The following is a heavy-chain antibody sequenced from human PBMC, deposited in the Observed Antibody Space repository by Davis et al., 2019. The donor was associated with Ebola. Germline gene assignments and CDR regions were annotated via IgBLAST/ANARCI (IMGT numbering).Heavy chain of an antibody. CDR3: ARGAYYGGKLCYFDY. CDR1: GFTFSSYW. J-gene: IGHJ4*02. V-gene: IGHV3-74*01. CDR2: INSDGSST. Sequence: GESLKISCAASGFTFSSYWMHWVRQAPGKGLVWVSRINSDGSSTSYADSVKGRFTISRDNAKNTLYLQMNSLRAEDTAVYYCARGAYYGGKLCYFDYWGQGTLVTVSS. D-gene: IGHD4-23*01.